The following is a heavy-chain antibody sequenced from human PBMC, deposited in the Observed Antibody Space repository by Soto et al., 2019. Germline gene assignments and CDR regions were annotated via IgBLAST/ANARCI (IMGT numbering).Heavy chain of an antibody. V-gene: IGHV3-23*01. D-gene: IGHD2-2*01. Sequence: GGSLRLSCAASGFTFSSYAMSWVRQAPGKGLEWVSAISGSGGSTYYADSVKGRFTISRDNSKNTLYLQMNSLRAEDTAVYYCGALDSYCSSTSCYAGMDVWGKGTTVTVSS. J-gene: IGHJ6*04. CDR2: ISGSGGST. CDR1: GFTFSSYA. CDR3: GALDSYCSSTSCYAGMDV.